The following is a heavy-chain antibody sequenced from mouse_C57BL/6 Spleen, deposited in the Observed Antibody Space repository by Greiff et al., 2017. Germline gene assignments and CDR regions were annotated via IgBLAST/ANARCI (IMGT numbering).Heavy chain of an antibody. Sequence: EVKLVESGGGLVKPGGSLKLSCAASGFTFSDYGMHWVRQAPEKGLEWVAYISSGSSTIYYADTVKGRFTISRDNAKNTPFLQMTSLRSADTAMYYCAKGLLGFGCWGPGTTLTVSS. V-gene: IGHV5-17*01. D-gene: IGHD2-3*01. CDR3: AKGLLGFGC. J-gene: IGHJ2*01. CDR1: GFTFSDYG. CDR2: ISSGSSTI.